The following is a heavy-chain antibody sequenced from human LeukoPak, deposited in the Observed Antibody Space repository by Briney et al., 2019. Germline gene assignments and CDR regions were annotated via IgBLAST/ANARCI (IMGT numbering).Heavy chain of an antibody. D-gene: IGHD3-3*01. V-gene: IGHV4-4*09. CDR3: ARAITIFGVARPIGEAWFDP. J-gene: IGHJ5*02. CDR1: GGSISSYY. Sequence: SETLSLTCTVSGGSISSYYWSWIRQPPGKGLEWIGYIYTSGSTNYNPSLKSRVTISVDASKNQFSLKLSSVTAADTAVYYCARAITIFGVARPIGEAWFDPWGQGTLVTVSS. CDR2: IYTSGST.